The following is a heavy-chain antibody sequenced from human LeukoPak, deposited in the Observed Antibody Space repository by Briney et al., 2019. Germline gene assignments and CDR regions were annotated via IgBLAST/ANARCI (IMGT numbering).Heavy chain of an antibody. Sequence: SVKVSCKASGGTFSSYAISWVRQAPGQGLEWMGGIIPIFGTANYAQKFQGRVTITADESTSTAYMELSSLRSEDTAVYYCARTRLVLRYFDSFDPWGQGTLVTVSS. J-gene: IGHJ5*02. CDR2: IIPIFGTA. CDR1: GGTFSSYA. CDR3: ARTRLVLRYFDSFDP. V-gene: IGHV1-69*13. D-gene: IGHD3-9*01.